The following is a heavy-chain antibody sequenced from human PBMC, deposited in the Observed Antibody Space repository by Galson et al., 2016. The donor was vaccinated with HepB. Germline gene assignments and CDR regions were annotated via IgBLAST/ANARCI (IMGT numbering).Heavy chain of an antibody. D-gene: IGHD4-23*01. CDR1: GYTFTRYY. J-gene: IGHJ4*02. V-gene: IGHV1-46*01. CDR2: INPGGGSA. CDR3: AIEYGGFGFDY. Sequence: SVKVSCKASGYTFTRYYMNWVRQAPGQGIEWMGRINPGGGSATYAQKFQGRVIMTTYTSTSTVYMELSRLRSEDTAVYHCAIEYGGFGFDYWGQGTLVTVAS.